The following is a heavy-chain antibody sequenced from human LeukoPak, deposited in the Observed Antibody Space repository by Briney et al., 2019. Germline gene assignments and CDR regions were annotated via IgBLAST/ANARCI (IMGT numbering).Heavy chain of an antibody. CDR1: GYTFTSYG. J-gene: IGHJ6*02. Sequence: GASVKVSCKASGYTFTSYGISWVRQAPGQGLEWMGWISAYNGNTNYAQKLQGRVTMTTDTSTSTAYMELRSLRSDDTAVYHCARDRAYDFWSVGPKEYYYYYYGMDVWGQGTTVTVSS. D-gene: IGHD3-3*01. CDR2: ISAYNGNT. CDR3: ARDRAYDFWSVGPKEYYYYYYGMDV. V-gene: IGHV1-18*01.